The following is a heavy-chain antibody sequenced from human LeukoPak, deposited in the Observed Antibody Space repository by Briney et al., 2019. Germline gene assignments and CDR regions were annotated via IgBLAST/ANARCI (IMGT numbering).Heavy chain of an antibody. D-gene: IGHD3-22*01. CDR1: GGTFSSYA. CDR2: IIPIFGTA. Sequence: GASVKVSCKASGGTFSSYAISWVRQAPGQGLEWMGGIIPIFGTANYAQKFQGRVTITADESTSTAYMELSSLRSEDTAVYYCVSYYYDGSGYNSWGQGTLVTVSS. J-gene: IGHJ4*02. CDR3: VSYYYDGSGYNS. V-gene: IGHV1-69*13.